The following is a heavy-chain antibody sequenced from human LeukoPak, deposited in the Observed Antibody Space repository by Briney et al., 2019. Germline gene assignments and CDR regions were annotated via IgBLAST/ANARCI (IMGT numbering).Heavy chain of an antibody. CDR2: IHYSGTT. V-gene: IGHV4-4*02. J-gene: IGHJ3*02. CDR1: GGSISSDYW. CDR3: ARGSHDTIRGVLDI. D-gene: IGHD3-10*01. Sequence: SGTLSLTCAVSGGSISSDYWWSWVRQSPGKGLEYIGEIHYSGTTNYNPSLKSRVTISLDKSKNQFSLNLNSVTAADTAVFYCARGSHDTIRGVLDIWGQETMVTVSS.